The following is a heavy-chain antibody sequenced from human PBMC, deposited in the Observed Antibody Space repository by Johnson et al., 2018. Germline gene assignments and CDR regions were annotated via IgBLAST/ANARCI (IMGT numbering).Heavy chain of an antibody. D-gene: IGHD5-18*01. CDR2: IWYDGSNK. J-gene: IGHJ6*02. CDR3: ARARSWGIQLYYYYYGMDV. Sequence: HWVRQAPGKGLEWVAVIWYDGSNKYYADSVKGRFTISRDNSKNTLYLQMNSLRAEDTAVYYCARARSWGIQLYYYYYGMDVWGQGTTVTVSS. V-gene: IGHV3-33*01.